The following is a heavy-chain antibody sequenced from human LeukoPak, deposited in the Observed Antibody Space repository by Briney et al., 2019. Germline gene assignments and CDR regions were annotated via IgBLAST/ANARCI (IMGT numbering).Heavy chain of an antibody. V-gene: IGHV5-51*01. J-gene: IGHJ5*02. CDR1: GYSFTNYW. D-gene: IGHD6-13*01. CDR3: AVSASPAAGYNWFDP. CDR2: IYPGDSDT. Sequence: GESLKISCKGSGYSFTNYWIGWVRQMPGKGLDWVGIIYPGDSDTRYSPAFQGQVTISADKSISTAYLQWISLKASDTAMYYCAVSASPAAGYNWFDPWGQGTLVTVSS.